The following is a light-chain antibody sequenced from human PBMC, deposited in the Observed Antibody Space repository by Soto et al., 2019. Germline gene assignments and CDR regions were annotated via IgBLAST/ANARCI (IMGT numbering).Light chain of an antibody. CDR3: QESPRT. Sequence: EIVMTQSPGTLSVSPGGIATLSCRASQSISDTLAWYKQKPGQAPRLLIHGASSRATGIPDRFSGSGSGTDFTLTIRRLEPEDFAVYYCQESPRTFGQGTKV. CDR2: GAS. V-gene: IGKV3-20*01. J-gene: IGKJ1*01. CDR1: QSISDT.